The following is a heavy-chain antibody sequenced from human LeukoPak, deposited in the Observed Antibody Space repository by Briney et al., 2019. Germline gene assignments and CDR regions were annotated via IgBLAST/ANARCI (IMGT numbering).Heavy chain of an antibody. D-gene: IGHD1-26*01. J-gene: IGHJ4*02. CDR2: IKQDGSER. CDR1: GFTFSSYW. CDR3: ARDKAVGASLFDY. Sequence: GGSLRLSCAASGFTFSSYWMSWVRQAPGKGLEWVANIKQDGSERYYVDSLKGQFTISRDNAKNSLYLQMSSLRAEDTAVYYCARDKAVGASLFDYWGQGTLVIVSS. V-gene: IGHV3-7*01.